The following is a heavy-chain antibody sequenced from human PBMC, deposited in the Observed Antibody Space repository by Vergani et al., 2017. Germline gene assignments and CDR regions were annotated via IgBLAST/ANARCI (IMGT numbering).Heavy chain of an antibody. CDR3: AGQRPCSGWSPGNFDD. CDR1: ADSISSGSYY. J-gene: IGHJ4*02. D-gene: IGHD6-19*01. CDR2: IDYSGLT. V-gene: IGHV4-39*01. Sequence: QLQLQQSGPGLVKPSETLFLTCTVSADSISSGSYYWGWIRQPPGKSLEWIGRIDYSGLTYYNPSLKSRVAISVDTSKNQFSLKVTSLTAADTAVYFCAGQRPCSGWSPGNFDDWGQGILVTVAS.